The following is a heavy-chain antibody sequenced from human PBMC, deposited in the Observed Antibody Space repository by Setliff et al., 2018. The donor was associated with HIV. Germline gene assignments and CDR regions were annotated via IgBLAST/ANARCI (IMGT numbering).Heavy chain of an antibody. Sequence: PSETLSLTCTVSGGSVSDTSYYWGWIRQPPGKGLEWLANVYYSGGAYYNPSLNSRVTISVDTSRNQFSLKLTSVTAADTALYFCARLGDSGYDFRGYFDYWGQGKLVTVSS. J-gene: IGHJ4*02. CDR2: VYYSGGA. V-gene: IGHV4-39*01. CDR1: GGSVSDTSYY. CDR3: ARLGDSGYDFRGYFDY. D-gene: IGHD5-12*01.